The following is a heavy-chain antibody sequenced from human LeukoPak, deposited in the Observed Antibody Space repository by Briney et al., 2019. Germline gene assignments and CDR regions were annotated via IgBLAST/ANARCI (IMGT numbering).Heavy chain of an antibody. Sequence: GGSLRLSCTAAGFSLSMYWMSWVRQAPGKGLEWVANIRSDGVEKYYVDSVRGRFTISTDTAKNTLYLQMNSLRADDTAVYYCAREFAGYGNADYWGQGTLVTVSS. V-gene: IGHV3-7*03. D-gene: IGHD5-12*01. CDR3: AREFAGYGNADY. J-gene: IGHJ4*02. CDR2: IRSDGVEK. CDR1: GFSLSMYW.